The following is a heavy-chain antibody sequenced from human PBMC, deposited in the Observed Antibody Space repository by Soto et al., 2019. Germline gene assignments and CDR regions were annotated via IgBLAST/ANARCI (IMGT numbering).Heavy chain of an antibody. CDR2: IIPIFGTA. D-gene: IGHD6-13*01. CDR3: ARDSGSWYTGGHY. Sequence: ASVKVSCKASGGTFSSYAISWVRQAPGQGLEWMGGIIPIFGTANYAQKFQGRVTITADESTSTAYMELSSLRSEDTAVYYFARDSGSWYTGGHYWGQGTLVTVSS. J-gene: IGHJ4*02. V-gene: IGHV1-69*13. CDR1: GGTFSSYA.